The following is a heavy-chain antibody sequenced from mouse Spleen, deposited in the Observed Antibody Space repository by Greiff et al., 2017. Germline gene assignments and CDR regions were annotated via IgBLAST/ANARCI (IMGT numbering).Heavy chain of an antibody. CDR2: INPSSGYT. V-gene: IGHV1-4*01. CDR1: GYTFTSYT. CDR3: ATLGRGWYFDV. D-gene: IGHD4-1*01. Sequence: QVHVKQSGAELARPGASVKMSCKASGYTFTSYTMHWVKQRPGQGLEWIGYINPSSGYTKYNQKFKDKATLTADKSSSTAYMQLSSLTSEDSAVYYCATLGRGWYFDVWGAGTTVTVSS. J-gene: IGHJ1*01.